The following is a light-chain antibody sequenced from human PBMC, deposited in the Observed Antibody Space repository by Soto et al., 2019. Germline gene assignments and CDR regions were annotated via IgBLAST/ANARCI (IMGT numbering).Light chain of an antibody. CDR3: QQYNTSIT. CDR2: DAS. V-gene: IGKV1-5*01. CDR1: RTISSW. J-gene: IGKJ5*01. Sequence: IKITQSPSTLAGSVGDIGTLTFRARRTISSWLAWYQQKPGKAPKLLIYDASSLESGVQSRFRGSGSGTEFTLTISSLKPDDLETYHRQQYNTSITVGQGTRREI.